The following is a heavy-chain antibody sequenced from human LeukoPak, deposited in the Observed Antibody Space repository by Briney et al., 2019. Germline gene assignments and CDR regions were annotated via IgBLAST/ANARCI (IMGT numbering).Heavy chain of an antibody. CDR2: ISWNSGRI. Sequence: GGSLRLSCVSSGFTFDDHAMNWVRQAPGKGLEWVAGISWNSGRIGYADSVKGRFTISRDNTKNSLDLQTTGLRSEDTALYYCVKATGSQPRAGAFDFWGQGTSVTVSS. J-gene: IGHJ3*01. CDR1: GFTFDDHA. V-gene: IGHV3-9*01. CDR3: VKATGSQPRAGAFDF. D-gene: IGHD1-26*01.